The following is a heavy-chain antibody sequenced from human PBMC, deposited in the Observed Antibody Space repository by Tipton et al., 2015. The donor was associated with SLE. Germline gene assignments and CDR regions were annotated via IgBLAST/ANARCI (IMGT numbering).Heavy chain of an antibody. D-gene: IGHD2-2*01. CDR1: GYTFTSYG. Sequence: QLVQSGAEVKKPGASVKVSCKASGYTFTSYGISWVRQAPGQGLEWMGWISAYNGNTNYAQKLQGRVTMTTETSTITAYMELRSLRSDDAAVYYCARAIVVVPGHCYMDVWGKGTTVTISS. CDR2: ISAYNGNT. V-gene: IGHV1-18*01. CDR3: ARAIVVVPGHCYMDV. J-gene: IGHJ6*03.